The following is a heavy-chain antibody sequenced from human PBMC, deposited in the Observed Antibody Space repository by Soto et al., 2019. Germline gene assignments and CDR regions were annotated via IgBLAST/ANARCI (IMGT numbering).Heavy chain of an antibody. D-gene: IGHD2-2*01. Sequence: GRSHRLPYVGSGFTFSNNWMTWVRQAPGKGLEWVGNIRQDGSEKNYVDSVKGRFTISRDNAKNSLYLQMNSLRAEDTAVYYCAREIVVARGASYFDYWGPGTLVTVSS. J-gene: IGHJ4*02. CDR3: AREIVVARGASYFDY. CDR1: GFTFSNNW. CDR2: IRQDGSEK. V-gene: IGHV3-7*04.